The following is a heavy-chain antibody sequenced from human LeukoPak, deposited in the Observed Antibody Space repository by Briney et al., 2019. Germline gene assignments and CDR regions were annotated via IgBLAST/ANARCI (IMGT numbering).Heavy chain of an antibody. CDR2: ISSSGSTI. CDR3: AKPMPGDSANYFDY. D-gene: IGHD7-27*01. CDR1: GFTFSSYE. V-gene: IGHV3-48*03. Sequence: PGGSLRLSCAASGFTFSSYEMNWVRQAPGKGLEWVSYISSSGSTIYYADSVKGRFTISRDNAKNSLYLQMNSLRAEDTAVYYCAKPMPGDSANYFDYWGQGTLVTVSS. J-gene: IGHJ4*02.